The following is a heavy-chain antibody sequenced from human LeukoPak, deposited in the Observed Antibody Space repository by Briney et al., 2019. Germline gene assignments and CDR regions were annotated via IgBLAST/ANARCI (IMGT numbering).Heavy chain of an antibody. J-gene: IGHJ3*02. CDR1: GYTFTSYY. D-gene: IGHD2-21*01. V-gene: IGHV1-46*03. Sequence: ASVKVSCKXSGYTFTSYYMHWVRQAPGQGLEWMGIINPSGGSTSYAQKFQGRVTMTRDTSTSTVYMELSSLRSEDTAVYYCARAGAGYCGGDCYSTNDAFDIWGQGTMVTVSS. CDR2: INPSGGST. CDR3: ARAGAGYCGGDCYSTNDAFDI.